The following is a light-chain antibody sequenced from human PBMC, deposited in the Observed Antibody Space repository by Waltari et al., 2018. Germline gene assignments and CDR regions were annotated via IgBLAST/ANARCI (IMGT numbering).Light chain of an antibody. V-gene: IGKV5-2*01. CDR1: QDIDDE. CDR2: EAT. CDR3: LEHDNFPTHT. Sequence: ETALTQSPAFMSATPRDKVNISCRASQDIDDEMNWYQQKPGEGAIFIIQEATTLVPGIPPRFSGSGYGTDFTLTINNIQSEDVASYFCLEHDNFPTHTFGQGTKLEIK. J-gene: IGKJ2*01.